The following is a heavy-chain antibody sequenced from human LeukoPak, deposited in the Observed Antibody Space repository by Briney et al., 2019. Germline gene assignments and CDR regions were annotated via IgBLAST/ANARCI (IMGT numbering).Heavy chain of an antibody. V-gene: IGHV3-43*02. J-gene: IGHJ4*02. CDR1: GFNFDAYA. CDR2: ISADSGST. Sequence: GGSLRLSCAASGFNFDAYAMHWVRQAPGKGLQWISLISADSGSTYYADSVKGRFTISRDNSKNSLYLQMNSLTTEDTAFYYCAKDKAGTIVWYGRWAIGLFDYWGQGTLLTVSS. CDR3: AKDKAGTIVWYGRWAIGLFDY. D-gene: IGHD6-13*01.